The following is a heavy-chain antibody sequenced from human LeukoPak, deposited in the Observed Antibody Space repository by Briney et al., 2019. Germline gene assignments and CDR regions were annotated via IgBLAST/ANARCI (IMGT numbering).Heavy chain of an antibody. CDR3: AKSSSGWGRPDY. CDR2: ISGSGGST. D-gene: IGHD6-19*01. CDR1: GFTFSSYA. Sequence: GGSLRLSCAASGFTFSSYAMSWVRQAPGRGLEWVSAISGSGGSTYYADSVKGRFTISRDNSKNTLYLQMNSLRAEDTAVYYCAKSSSGWGRPDYWGQGTLVTVSS. J-gene: IGHJ4*02. V-gene: IGHV3-23*01.